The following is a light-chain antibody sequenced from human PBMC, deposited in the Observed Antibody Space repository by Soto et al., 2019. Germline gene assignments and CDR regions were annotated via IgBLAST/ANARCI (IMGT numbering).Light chain of an antibody. V-gene: IGLV3-21*02. J-gene: IGLJ1*01. CDR2: DDS. CDR3: QVWDGRSDHYV. CDR1: NIGSKN. Sequence: SYELTQPLSVSVALGQTARITCGGNNIGSKNVHWYQQKPGQAPVLVVHDDSDRPSGIPERFSGSNSENTATLTISRVAAGDEADYYCQVWDGRSDHYVFGTGTKVTVL.